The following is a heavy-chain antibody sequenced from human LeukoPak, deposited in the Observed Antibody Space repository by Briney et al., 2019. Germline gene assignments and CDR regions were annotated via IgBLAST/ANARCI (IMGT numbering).Heavy chain of an antibody. J-gene: IGHJ6*02. CDR2: IRSKTDNYAT. V-gene: IGHV3-73*01. CDR1: GFSFSGST. Sequence: PGGSLKPSCGTSGFSFSGSTMHWVRQASGKGLEWVGRIRSKTDNYATAYAASVKGRFTISRDDSKNTAYLQMNSLKTEDTAVYYCAGHGTFTNYYYTMDVWGQGTTVTVSS. D-gene: IGHD2-8*01. CDR3: AGHGTFTNYYYTMDV.